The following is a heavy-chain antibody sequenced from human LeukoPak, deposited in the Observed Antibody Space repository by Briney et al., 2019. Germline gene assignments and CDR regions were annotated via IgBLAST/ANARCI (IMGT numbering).Heavy chain of an antibody. V-gene: IGHV4-61*01. Sequence: SETLSLTCTVSDDSISSSRYYWTWIRQPPGKGLEWIGYIYHGSATYNPSLESRVTLSMDTSKNQYSLKMTSVTAADTAVYYCAREGGRQWLVSGALYSWGQGTLVTVSS. J-gene: IGHJ4*02. CDR1: DDSISSSRYY. D-gene: IGHD6-19*01. CDR3: AREGGRQWLVSGALYS. CDR2: IYHGSA.